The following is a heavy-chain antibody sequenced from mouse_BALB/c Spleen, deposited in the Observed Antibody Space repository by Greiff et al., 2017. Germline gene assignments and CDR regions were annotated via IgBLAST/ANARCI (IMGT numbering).Heavy chain of an antibody. CDR1: GFTFTDYY. CDR2: IRNKANGYTT. V-gene: IGHV7-3*02. Sequence: EVKLMESGGGLVQPGGSLRLSCATSGFTFTDYYMSWVRQPPGKALEWLGFIRNKANGYTTEYSASVKGRFTISTDNSQSILYLQMTTLRAEDSATYYCARDLPYDYWGQGTTLTVSS. J-gene: IGHJ2*01. CDR3: ARDLPYDY.